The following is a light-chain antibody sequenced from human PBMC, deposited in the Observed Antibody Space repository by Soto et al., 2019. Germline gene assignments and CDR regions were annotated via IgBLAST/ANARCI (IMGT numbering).Light chain of an antibody. J-gene: IGKJ4*01. CDR1: QSISIN. Sequence: EIVLTQSPGTLSLSPGERATLSCRASQSISINLAWYQHKPGQAPRLLIHAGSTRATGIPARISGSGSGTEFTLTISRLEPEDFAVYYCQQYGSSPQLTFGGGTKVDIK. V-gene: IGKV3-20*01. CDR2: AGS. CDR3: QQYGSSPQLT.